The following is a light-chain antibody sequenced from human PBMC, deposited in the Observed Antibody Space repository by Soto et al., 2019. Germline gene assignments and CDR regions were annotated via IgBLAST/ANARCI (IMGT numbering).Light chain of an antibody. CDR2: GGY. CDR3: KYLNGAPTIT. CDR1: QDVSDF. V-gene: IGKV1-9*01. Sequence: DIHLTQSPSILSASVGDRVTLTCRASQDVSDFLAWYQHAPGKAPNLLIYGGYTLQSGVPSRFSGSGSGTEFSLTITSLQPEDFATYYCKYLNGAPTITFGQGTRLEIK. J-gene: IGKJ5*01.